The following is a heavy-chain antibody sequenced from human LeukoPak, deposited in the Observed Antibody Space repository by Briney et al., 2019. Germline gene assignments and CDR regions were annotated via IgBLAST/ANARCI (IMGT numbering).Heavy chain of an antibody. D-gene: IGHD2-2*01. Sequence: GGSLRLSCAVSGFTFSGFSMSWVRQAPGKGLEWVAKMNEYGSEIFYVDSVKGRFTISRDNAKNSLYLQMNRLRAEDTAVYYCARTRGCGSSRCNNFDYWGQGTLVTVSS. CDR3: ARTRGCGSSRCNNFDY. CDR1: GFTFSGFS. J-gene: IGHJ4*02. CDR2: MNEYGSEI. V-gene: IGHV3-7*01.